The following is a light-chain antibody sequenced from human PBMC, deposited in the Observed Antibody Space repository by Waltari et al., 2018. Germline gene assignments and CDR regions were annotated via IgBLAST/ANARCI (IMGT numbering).Light chain of an antibody. CDR2: WAS. J-gene: IGKJ2*01. Sequence: EIVMTESPESMAVSLGEMATLTCKSSQSILYTSNNKNYLAWYQQKPGQPPRLLIYWASSRDSGVPDRFSGSGSGTDFTLTISSLQAEDVAVYYCQQYFDNPRTFGQGTRLEIK. CDR1: QSILYTSNNKNY. V-gene: IGKV4-1*01. CDR3: QQYFDNPRT.